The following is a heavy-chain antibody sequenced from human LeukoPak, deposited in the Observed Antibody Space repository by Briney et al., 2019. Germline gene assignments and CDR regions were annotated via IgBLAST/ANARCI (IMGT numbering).Heavy chain of an antibody. Sequence: ASVKVSCKASGYTFTSYCMHWVRQAPGQGLEWMGIINPSGGSTSYAQKFQGRVTMTRDMSTSTVYMELSSLRSEDTAVYYCARGGITIFGVVSNFDYWGQGTLVTVSS. CDR3: ARGGITIFGVVSNFDY. V-gene: IGHV1-46*01. CDR2: INPSGGST. D-gene: IGHD3-3*01. CDR1: GYTFTSYC. J-gene: IGHJ4*02.